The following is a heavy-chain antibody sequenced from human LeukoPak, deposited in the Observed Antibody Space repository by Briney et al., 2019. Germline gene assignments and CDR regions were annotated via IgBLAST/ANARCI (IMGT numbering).Heavy chain of an antibody. V-gene: IGHV4-34*01. CDR3: ARKKVQLERPFDY. CDR2: IYYSGST. D-gene: IGHD1-1*01. J-gene: IGHJ4*02. Sequence: SETLSLTCAVYGGSFSGYYWSWIRQPPGKGLEWIGSIYYSGSTYYNPSLKSRVTISVDTSKNQFSLKLSSVTAADTAVYYCARKKVQLERPFDYWGQGTLVTVSS. CDR1: GGSFSGYY.